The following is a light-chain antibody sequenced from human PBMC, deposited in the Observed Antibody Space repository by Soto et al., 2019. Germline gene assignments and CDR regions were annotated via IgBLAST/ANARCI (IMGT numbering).Light chain of an antibody. CDR3: CSHSASYTFV. V-gene: IGLV2-11*01. CDR2: DVI. J-gene: IGLJ1*01. Sequence: QSVLTQPRSVSGSPGQSVTISCTGTSSDVGGYNCVSWYQQHPGKAPQLIIYDVIQRPSGVPDRFSGSKSGNTASLSISGLQAEDEADYYCCSHSASYTFVFGTGTKVTVL. CDR1: SSDVGGYNC.